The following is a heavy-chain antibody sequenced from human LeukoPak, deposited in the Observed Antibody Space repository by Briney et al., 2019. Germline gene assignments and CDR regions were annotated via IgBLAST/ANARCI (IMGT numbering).Heavy chain of an antibody. J-gene: IGHJ4*02. CDR1: GFTFSNYG. D-gene: IGHD1-26*01. CDR2: ISGSGGGT. Sequence: PAGGSLRLSCAASGFTFSNYGMSWVRQAPGRGLEWVSAISGSGGGTYYADSVKGRFTISRDNAKNTLYLQMNSLRAEDTAVYYCAKAVGGYSFDYWGQGTLVTVSS. CDR3: AKAVGGYSFDY. V-gene: IGHV3-23*01.